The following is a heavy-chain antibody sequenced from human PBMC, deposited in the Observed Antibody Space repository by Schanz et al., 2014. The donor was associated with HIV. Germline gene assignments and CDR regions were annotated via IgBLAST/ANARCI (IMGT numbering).Heavy chain of an antibody. J-gene: IGHJ3*02. Sequence: QIQLVQSGAEMKKPGASVKVSCKASGYTFIGYYMHWVRQAPGQGLEWMGGIIPILRTANYAQKFQGRVTITADESTSTAYMELSSLRSDDTAVYYCARDMPRDGSYFRAFDIWGQGTMVTVSS. D-gene: IGHD1-26*01. CDR1: GYTFIGYY. CDR2: IIPILRTA. CDR3: ARDMPRDGSYFRAFDI. V-gene: IGHV1-69*01.